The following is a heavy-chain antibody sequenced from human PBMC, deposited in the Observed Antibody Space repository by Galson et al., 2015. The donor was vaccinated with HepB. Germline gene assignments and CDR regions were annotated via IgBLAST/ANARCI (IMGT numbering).Heavy chain of an antibody. Sequence: SLRLSCAASGFTFSSYSMNWVRQAPGKGLEWVSYISSSSSTIQYADSVKGRFTISRDNAKNSLYLQMNSLRAEDPAVYYCARVGISPYYYYGMDVWGQGTTVTVSS. D-gene: IGHD3-10*01. CDR1: GFTFSSYS. CDR3: ARVGISPYYYYGMDV. J-gene: IGHJ6*02. CDR2: ISSSSSTI. V-gene: IGHV3-48*01.